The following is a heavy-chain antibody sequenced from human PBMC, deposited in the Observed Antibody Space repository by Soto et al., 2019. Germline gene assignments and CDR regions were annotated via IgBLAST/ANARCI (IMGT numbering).Heavy chain of an antibody. CDR2: ISAYNGNT. CDR1: GYTFTIYG. D-gene: IGHD2-2*01. CDR3: ARDWEQKVPAAIYVWFDP. J-gene: IGHJ5*02. Sequence: ASVKVSCKASGYTFTIYGIIWVRQAPGQGLEWMGWISAYNGNTNYAQKLQGRVTMTTDTPTSTAYMELRSLRSDDTAVYYCARDWEQKVPAAIYVWFDPWGQGTLVTVS. V-gene: IGHV1-18*01.